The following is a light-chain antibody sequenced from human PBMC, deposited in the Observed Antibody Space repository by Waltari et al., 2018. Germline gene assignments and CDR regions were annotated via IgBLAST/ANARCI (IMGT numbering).Light chain of an antibody. CDR3: QQYGSSPWT. CDR2: GAS. CDR1: QSVSTSY. Sequence: EIVLTQSPGTLSLSPGERATLSCRASQSVSTSYLAWYQHKPGQAPRVLIHGASTRATVIPDRFSGSGSGTDFTLTSSRLEPEDFAVYYCQQYGSSPWTFGQGTKVEIK. V-gene: IGKV3-20*01. J-gene: IGKJ1*01.